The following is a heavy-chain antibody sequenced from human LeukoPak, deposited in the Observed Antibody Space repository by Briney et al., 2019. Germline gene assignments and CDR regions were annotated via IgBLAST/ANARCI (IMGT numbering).Heavy chain of an antibody. J-gene: IGHJ4*02. V-gene: IGHV3-23*01. Sequence: GGSLRLSCVGSGFSVSSNYMNWVRQAPGKGLEWVSAISGSGGSTYYADSVKGRFTISRDNSKNTLYLQMNSLRAEDTAVYYCAKISGWYSDYWGQGTLVTVSS. D-gene: IGHD6-19*01. CDR1: GFSVSSNY. CDR3: AKISGWYSDY. CDR2: ISGSGGST.